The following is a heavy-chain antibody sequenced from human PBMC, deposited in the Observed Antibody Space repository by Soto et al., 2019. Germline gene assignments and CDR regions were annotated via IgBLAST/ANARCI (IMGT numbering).Heavy chain of an antibody. Sequence: EVQLVQSGAEVKKPGESLKISCKGSGYSFTSYWIGWVRQMPGKGLEWMGIIYPGDSDTRYSPSFQGQVTISADKSISTAYLQWSSLKASDTAMYYCASHVTTVTTWRFDGMDVWGQGTTVTVSS. V-gene: IGHV5-51*01. D-gene: IGHD4-4*01. CDR3: ASHVTTVTTWRFDGMDV. CDR2: IYPGDSDT. J-gene: IGHJ6*02. CDR1: GYSFTSYW.